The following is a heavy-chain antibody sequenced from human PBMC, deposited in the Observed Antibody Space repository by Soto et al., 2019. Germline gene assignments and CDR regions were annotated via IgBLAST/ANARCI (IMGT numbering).Heavy chain of an antibody. CDR2: IRSKAYGGTT. V-gene: IGHV3-49*04. Sequence: GGSLRLSCTASGFTFGDYAMSWVRQAPGKGLEWVGFIRSKAYGGTTEYAASVKGRFTISRDDSKSIAYLQMNSLKTEDTAVYYCTRAAPYYDFWSGYYYYGMDVWGQGTTVTVSS. CDR3: TRAAPYYDFWSGYYYYGMDV. CDR1: GFTFGDYA. J-gene: IGHJ6*02. D-gene: IGHD3-3*01.